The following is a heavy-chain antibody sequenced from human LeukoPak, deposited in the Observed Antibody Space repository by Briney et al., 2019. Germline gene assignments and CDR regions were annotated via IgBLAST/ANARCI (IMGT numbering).Heavy chain of an antibody. CDR2: ISSKGGST. V-gene: IGHV3-64*01. J-gene: IGHJ6*03. CDR1: GFTFSSYA. CDR3: ARVSRGGNPLYYYYMDV. D-gene: IGHD4-23*01. Sequence: PGGSLSLSCAASGFTFSSYAMHCVRQAPGKGREYGSAISSKGGSTYYANSVKGRFTISRDNSKNTLYLKMGRLSAEDMAVYYCARVSRGGNPLYYYYMDVWGKGTTVTVSS.